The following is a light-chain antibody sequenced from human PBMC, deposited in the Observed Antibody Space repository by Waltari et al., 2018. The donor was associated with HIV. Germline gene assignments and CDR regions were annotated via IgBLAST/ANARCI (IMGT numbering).Light chain of an antibody. CDR3: YSYAGSSTVV. V-gene: IGLV2-23*01. J-gene: IGLJ2*01. CDR1: SSDVGSYNL. CDR2: EGT. Sequence: QSALTQPASVSGSPGQSITISCTGTSSDVGSYNLVSWYQQHPGKAPKLMIYEGTKRPSGVADRFSGSKSGNTGSLTIAGLQAEDEADYYCYSYAGSSTVVFGGGTKLTVL.